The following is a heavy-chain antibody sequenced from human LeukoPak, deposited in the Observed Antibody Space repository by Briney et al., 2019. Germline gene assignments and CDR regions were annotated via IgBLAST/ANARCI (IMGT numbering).Heavy chain of an antibody. Sequence: SVKVSCKASGGTFSSYAISWVRQAPGQVLEWMGRIIPIFGTANYAQKFQGRVTITTDESTSTAYMELGSLRSEDTAVYYCARPKDYGDYFDYWGQGTLVTVSS. V-gene: IGHV1-69*05. D-gene: IGHD4-17*01. CDR3: ARPKDYGDYFDY. J-gene: IGHJ4*02. CDR2: IIPIFGTA. CDR1: GGTFSSYA.